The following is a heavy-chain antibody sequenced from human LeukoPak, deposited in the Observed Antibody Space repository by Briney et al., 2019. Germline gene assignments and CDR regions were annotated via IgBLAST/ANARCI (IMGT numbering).Heavy chain of an antibody. V-gene: IGHV4-34*01. CDR2: INHSGST. Sequence: GSLRLSCAASGFTFSSYSMNWVRQAPGKGLEWIGEINHSGSTNYNPSLKSRVTISVDTSKNQFSLKLSSVTAADTAVYYCARGNRTFDYWGQGTLVTVSS. CDR1: GFTFSSYS. CDR3: ARGNRTFDY. J-gene: IGHJ4*02. D-gene: IGHD2-8*01.